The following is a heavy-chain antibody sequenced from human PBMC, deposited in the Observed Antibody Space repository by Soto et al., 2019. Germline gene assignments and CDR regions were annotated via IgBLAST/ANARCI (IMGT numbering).Heavy chain of an antibody. D-gene: IGHD7-27*01. J-gene: IGHJ4*02. CDR2: ISSPGSTI. CDR3: ARDGEAPGLYLDY. V-gene: IGHV3-48*03. Sequence: GGSLRLSCAASGFTFSSFEMNWVRQAPGKGLEWISYISSPGSTIHYADSVKGRFTISRDNARNSLFLQVNSLRAEDTAVYYCARDGEAPGLYLDYWGQGTLVTVSS. CDR1: GFTFSSFE.